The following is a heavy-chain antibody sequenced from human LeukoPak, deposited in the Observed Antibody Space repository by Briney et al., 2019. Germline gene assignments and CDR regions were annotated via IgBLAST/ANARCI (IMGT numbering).Heavy chain of an antibody. CDR2: IYYSGST. CDR3: ARVGLGGELLLFDY. V-gene: IGHV4-31*03. Sequence: SETLSLTCTVSGGSISSGGYYWSWIRQHPGKGLEWIGYIYYSGSTYYNPSLKSRVTISVDTSKNQFSLKLSSVTAADTAVYYCARVGLGGELLLFDYWGQGTLVTVSS. D-gene: IGHD3-10*01. CDR1: GGSISSGGYY. J-gene: IGHJ4*02.